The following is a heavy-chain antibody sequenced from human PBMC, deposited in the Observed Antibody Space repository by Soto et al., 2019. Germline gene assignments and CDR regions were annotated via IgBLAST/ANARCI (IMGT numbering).Heavy chain of an antibody. Sequence: GGSLRLSCAASGFTFSSYAMSWVHQAPGKGLEWVSAISGSGGSTYYADSVKGRFTISRDNSKNTLYLQMNSLRAEDTAVYYCAKGREGCSGGSCYNPFQHWGQGTLVTVSS. CDR3: AKGREGCSGGSCYNPFQH. J-gene: IGHJ1*01. D-gene: IGHD2-15*01. CDR2: ISGSGGST. V-gene: IGHV3-23*01. CDR1: GFTFSSYA.